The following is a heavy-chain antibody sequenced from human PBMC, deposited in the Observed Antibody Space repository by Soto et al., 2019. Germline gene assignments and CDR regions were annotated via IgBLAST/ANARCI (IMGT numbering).Heavy chain of an antibody. J-gene: IGHJ6*02. CDR1: GFTFSSYA. Sequence: QVQLVESGGGVVQPGRSLRLSCAASGFTFSSYAMYWVRQAPGKGLEWVAVISYDGINKYYADSVKGRFTISRDNSKNTLYLQMNSLRAEDTAVYYCARGSGPYYYYGMDVWGQGTTVTVSS. CDR2: ISYDGINK. V-gene: IGHV3-30-3*01. CDR3: ARGSGPYYYYGMDV. D-gene: IGHD2-15*01.